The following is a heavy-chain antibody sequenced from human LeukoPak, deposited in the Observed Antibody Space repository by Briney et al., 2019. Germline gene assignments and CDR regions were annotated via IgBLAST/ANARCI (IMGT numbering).Heavy chain of an antibody. CDR1: GYIFTDYY. V-gene: IGHV1-2*02. J-gene: IGHJ3*02. CDR2: INPNSGGT. Sequence: GASVRVSCKASGYIFTDYYMHWVRQAPGQGLEWMGWINPNSGGTNYAQKFQGRVTMTRDTSISTAYMELSRLRSDDTAVYYCARGSSWYLASPFDIWGQGTMVTVSS. D-gene: IGHD6-13*01. CDR3: ARGSSWYLASPFDI.